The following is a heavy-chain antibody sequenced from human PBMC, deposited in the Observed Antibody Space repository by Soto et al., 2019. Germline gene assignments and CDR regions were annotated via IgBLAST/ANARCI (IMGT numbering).Heavy chain of an antibody. J-gene: IGHJ6*02. CDR1: GYTLTSYD. CDR3: AREITDYGMDV. V-gene: IGHV1-8*01. Sequence: QVQLVQSGAEVKKPGASVKVSCKASGYTLTSYDINWVRQATGQGLEWMGWMNPNSGNTAYAQKFQXXVTMTRNTSISTAYMELSSLRSEDTAVYYCAREITDYGMDVWGQGTTVTVSS. CDR2: MNPNSGNT. D-gene: IGHD1-20*01.